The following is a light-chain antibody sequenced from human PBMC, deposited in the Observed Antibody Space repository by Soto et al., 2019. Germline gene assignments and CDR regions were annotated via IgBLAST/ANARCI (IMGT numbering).Light chain of an antibody. Sequence: DIQMAQSPSALSASVGDSVTITCRASQSIRNYLSWYQQKPGKAPRLLIYAASTLHSGVPSRFSGSGSGTEFTLTISSLQPEDFATYYCLQHNSYPWTFGQGTKVDIK. CDR1: QSIRNY. J-gene: IGKJ1*01. CDR2: AAS. CDR3: LQHNSYPWT. V-gene: IGKV1-17*01.